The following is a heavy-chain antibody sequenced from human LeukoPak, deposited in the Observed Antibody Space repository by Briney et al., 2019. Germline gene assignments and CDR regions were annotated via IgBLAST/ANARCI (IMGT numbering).Heavy chain of an antibody. V-gene: IGHV4-59*04. D-gene: IGHD6-13*01. CDR1: GGSISSYY. CDR2: IYHSGST. Sequence: SETLSLTCTVSGGSISSYYWSWIRQPPGKGLEWIGYIYHSGSTYYNPSLKSRVTISVDRSKNQFSLKLSSVTAADTAVYYCAVSRAAAGYYFDYWGQGTLVTVSS. CDR3: AVSRAAAGYYFDY. J-gene: IGHJ4*02.